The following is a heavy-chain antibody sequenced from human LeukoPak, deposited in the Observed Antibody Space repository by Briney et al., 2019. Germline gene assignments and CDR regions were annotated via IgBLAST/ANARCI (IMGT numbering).Heavy chain of an antibody. Sequence: GRSLRLSCAASGFTLSSYAMHWVRQAPGKGLEWVAVISYDGSNKYYADSVKGRFTISRDNSKNTLYLQMNSLRAEDTAVYYCARSRVEMATIDAFDIWGQGTMVTVSS. CDR1: GFTLSSYA. CDR2: ISYDGSNK. D-gene: IGHD5-24*01. CDR3: ARSRVEMATIDAFDI. J-gene: IGHJ3*02. V-gene: IGHV3-30*04.